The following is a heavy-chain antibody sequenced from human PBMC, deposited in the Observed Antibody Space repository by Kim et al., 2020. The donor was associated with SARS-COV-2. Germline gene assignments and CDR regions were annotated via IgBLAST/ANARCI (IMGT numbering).Heavy chain of an antibody. CDR3: ARDRGVCWSGYPNPGDY. V-gene: IGHV3-7*01. CDR1: GFTFSSYW. J-gene: IGHJ4*02. D-gene: IGHD3-3*01. Sequence: GGSLRLSCAASGFTFSSYWMSWVRQAPGKGLEWVANIKQDGSEKYYVDSVKGLFTISRDNAKNSLYLQMNSLRAEDTVVYYCARDRGVCWSGYPNPGDYWGQGTLRTVSS. CDR2: IKQDGSEK.